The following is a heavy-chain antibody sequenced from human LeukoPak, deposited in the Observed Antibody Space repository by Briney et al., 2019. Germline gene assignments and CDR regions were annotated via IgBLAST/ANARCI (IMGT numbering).Heavy chain of an antibody. CDR2: IDPSDSYT. V-gene: IGHV5-10-1*01. Sequence: GESLKISCKGSGYSFTSYWITWVRQMPGKGLEWMGRIDPSDSYTKYSPSFQGHVTISADKSITTAYLQWSGLKASDTAMYYCARRLTTQGDAFDIWGQGTMVTVSS. CDR1: GYSFTSYW. D-gene: IGHD4/OR15-4a*01. J-gene: IGHJ3*02. CDR3: ARRLTTQGDAFDI.